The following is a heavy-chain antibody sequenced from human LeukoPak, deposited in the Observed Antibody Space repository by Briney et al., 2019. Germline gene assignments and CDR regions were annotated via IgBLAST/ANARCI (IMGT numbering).Heavy chain of an antibody. V-gene: IGHV3-23*01. CDR3: ARVSPKGVSLHFSRAVHMDV. Sequence: GGSLRLSCAASGFTFSSYGMSWVRQAPGKGLEWVSAISGSGGSTYYADSVKGRFTISRDNSKNTLYLQMNSLRAEDTAVYYCARVSPKGVSLHFSRAVHMDVWGKGTTVTVSS. CDR2: ISGSGGST. CDR1: GFTFSSYG. J-gene: IGHJ6*03. D-gene: IGHD3-3*02.